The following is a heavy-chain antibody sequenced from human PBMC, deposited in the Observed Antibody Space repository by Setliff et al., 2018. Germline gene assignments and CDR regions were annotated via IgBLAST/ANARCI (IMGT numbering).Heavy chain of an antibody. D-gene: IGHD2-15*01. V-gene: IGHV3-30*02. Sequence: GGSLRLSCAASGFTFSSFAMHWVRQAPGKGLEWVAFIWSDGTNKYYADSVKGRFTISKDNSKNTLYLQMNSLRTEDTAVYYCAKRKGIAALDYWGQGTLVTVSS. J-gene: IGHJ4*02. CDR2: IWSDGTNK. CDR3: AKRKGIAALDY. CDR1: GFTFSSFA.